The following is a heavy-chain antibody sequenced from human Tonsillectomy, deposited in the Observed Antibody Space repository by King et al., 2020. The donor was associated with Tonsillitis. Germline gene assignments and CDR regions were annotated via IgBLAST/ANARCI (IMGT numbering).Heavy chain of an antibody. CDR2: IGPDGRHT. V-gene: IGHV3-7*03. D-gene: IGHD4-17*01. J-gene: IGHJ4*02. CDR3: ARSIDYAFDQ. Sequence: VQLVESGGGLVQPGGSLRLSCAASGLIFNSDWMTWVRQAPGKGLEWVANIGPDGRHTQYAGSVRGRFTISRDHAKNSLYLQMDSVRAEDTAVYYCARSIDYAFDQWGQGTLVTVSS. CDR1: GLIFNSDW.